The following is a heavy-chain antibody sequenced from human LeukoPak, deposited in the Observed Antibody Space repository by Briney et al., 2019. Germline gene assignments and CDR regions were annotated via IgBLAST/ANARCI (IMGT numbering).Heavy chain of an antibody. CDR1: GGSISSYY. Sequence: SETLSLTCTVSGGSISSYYWSWIRQPPGKGLEWIGYIYYSGSTNYNPSLKSRVTISVDTSKNQFSLKLSSVTAADTAVYYCARGNYCTNGVCYGPDYSQHWGQGTLVTVSS. D-gene: IGHD2-8*01. V-gene: IGHV4-59*08. CDR3: ARGNYCTNGVCYGPDYSQH. CDR2: IYYSGST. J-gene: IGHJ1*01.